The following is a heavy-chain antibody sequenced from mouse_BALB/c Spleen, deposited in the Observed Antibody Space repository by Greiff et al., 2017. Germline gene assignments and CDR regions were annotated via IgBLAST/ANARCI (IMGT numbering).Heavy chain of an antibody. J-gene: IGHJ4*01. Sequence: EVQLVESGAELVKPGASVKLSCTASGFNIKDTYMHWVKQRPEQGLEWIGRIDPANGNTKYDPKFQGKATITADTSSNTAYLQLSSLTSEDTAVYYCARSIHYGSSYRAMDYWGQGTSVTVSS. CDR3: ARSIHYGSSYRAMDY. CDR2: IDPANGNT. D-gene: IGHD1-1*01. V-gene: IGHV14-3*02. CDR1: GFNIKDTY.